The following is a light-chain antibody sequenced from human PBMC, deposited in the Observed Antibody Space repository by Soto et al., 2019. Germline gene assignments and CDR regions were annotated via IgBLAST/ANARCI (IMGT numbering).Light chain of an antibody. J-gene: IGLJ1*01. Sequence: QSALTQPASVSGSPGQSITISCAGTIRDVGAYNLVSWYQQYPGRAPQLILYEVRNRPSGISFRFSGFKSGNTASLTISGLQAEDEADYYCSSYTSTNTPYVFGTGTKLTVL. CDR1: IRDVGAYNL. CDR2: EVR. CDR3: SSYTSTNTPYV. V-gene: IGLV2-14*01.